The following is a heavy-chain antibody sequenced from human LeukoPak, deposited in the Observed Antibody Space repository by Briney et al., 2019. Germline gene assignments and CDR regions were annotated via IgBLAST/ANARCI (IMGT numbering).Heavy chain of an antibody. D-gene: IGHD3-16*01. V-gene: IGHV3-48*01. Sequence: GGSLRLSCAASGFTFSTYSMNWVRQAPGKGLEWVSYLSGSSGTIYYADSVKGRFTISRDNAKNSLHLQMNSLRAEDTAVYYCARRPELGVLYYMDVWGKGTTVTVSS. CDR1: GFTFSTYS. J-gene: IGHJ6*03. CDR2: LSGSSGTI. CDR3: ARRPELGVLYYMDV.